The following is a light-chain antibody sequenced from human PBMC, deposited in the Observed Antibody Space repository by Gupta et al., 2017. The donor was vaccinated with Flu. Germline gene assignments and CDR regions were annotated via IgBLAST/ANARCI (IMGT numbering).Light chain of an antibody. CDR1: KLGDKF. Sequence: SYELTPSPSVSVSPGQTGSVTCTGNKLGDKFACWYQQKPGQSPVLVIYENTKRPSGIPERFSGSSSGNTATLTISGTQAMDEADYYCQAWDSGTVVFGGGTKLTVL. J-gene: IGLJ2*01. CDR3: QAWDSGTVV. V-gene: IGLV3-1*01. CDR2: ENT.